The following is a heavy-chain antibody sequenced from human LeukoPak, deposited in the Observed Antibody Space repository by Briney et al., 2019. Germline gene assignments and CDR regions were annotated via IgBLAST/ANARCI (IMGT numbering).Heavy chain of an antibody. CDR3: ASPPTRECSSIICPLSY. D-gene: IGHD2-2*01. CDR2: IYPGDSDT. Sequence: GESLKISCKGSGYSFTTYWIAWVRQMPGKGLEWMGIIYPGDSDTRYSPSFQGQVTISVDKSVSAAYLQWSSLKASDTAMYYCASPPTRECSSIICPLSYWGQGTLVTVSS. V-gene: IGHV5-51*01. CDR1: GYSFTTYW. J-gene: IGHJ4*02.